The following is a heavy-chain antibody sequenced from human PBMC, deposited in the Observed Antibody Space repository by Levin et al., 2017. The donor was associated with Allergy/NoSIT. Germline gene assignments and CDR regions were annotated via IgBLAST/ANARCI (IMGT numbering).Heavy chain of an antibody. CDR3: ATRGSGRSLDS. J-gene: IGHJ4*02. CDR1: GITVGNNY. V-gene: IGHV3-53*01. Sequence: GGSLRLSCTASGITVGNNYMCWVRQAPGKGLEWVSLIYSGGSTHYADSVEGRFTISRDSSKNTLSLQMNRLRAEDTAMYYCATRGSGRSLDSWGQGTLVTVSS. CDR2: IYSGGST. D-gene: IGHD3-10*01.